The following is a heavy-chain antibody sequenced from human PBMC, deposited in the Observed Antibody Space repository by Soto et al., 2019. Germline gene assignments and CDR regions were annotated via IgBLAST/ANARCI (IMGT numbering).Heavy chain of an antibody. Sequence: ASVKVSCKASGYIFTSYYIHWVRQAPGQGLEWMGWINPFDGSRMFAQSFQGRVTMTRDTSTSTVYMEVSSLRSEDTAVYYCSRGIKYGAYSRWFDPWGQGTLVTVSS. J-gene: IGHJ5*02. CDR3: SRGIKYGAYSRWFDP. V-gene: IGHV1-46*03. CDR1: GYIFTSYY. D-gene: IGHD4-17*01. CDR2: INPFDGSR.